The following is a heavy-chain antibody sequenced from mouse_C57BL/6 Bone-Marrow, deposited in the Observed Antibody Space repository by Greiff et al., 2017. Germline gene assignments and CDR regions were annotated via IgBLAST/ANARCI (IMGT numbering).Heavy chain of an antibody. D-gene: IGHD1-2*01. Sequence: ESGPGLVKPSQSLSLTCSVTGYSITSGYYWNWIRQFPGNKLEWMGYISYDGSNNSNPSLKNRISITRDTSKNQFFLKLNSVTTEDTATYYCARGLLDFDYWGQGTTLTVSS. CDR1: GYSITSGYY. V-gene: IGHV3-6*01. CDR3: ARGLLDFDY. J-gene: IGHJ2*01. CDR2: ISYDGSN.